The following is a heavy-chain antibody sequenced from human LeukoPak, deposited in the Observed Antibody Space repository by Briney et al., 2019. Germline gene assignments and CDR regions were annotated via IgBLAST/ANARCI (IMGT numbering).Heavy chain of an antibody. CDR2: IQYDGSNE. V-gene: IGHV3-30*02. CDR1: GFTFSSYG. D-gene: IGHD2-8*01. CDR3: AKDRCSNGIGCYYYYMDV. J-gene: IGHJ6*03. Sequence: GGSLRLSCAASGFTFSSYGMHWVRQAPGKGLEWVAYIQYDGSNEQYAHSVKGRFCISRDSSKNILYLQMNSLRAEDTAVYYCAKDRCSNGIGCYYYYMDVWGKGTTVTISS.